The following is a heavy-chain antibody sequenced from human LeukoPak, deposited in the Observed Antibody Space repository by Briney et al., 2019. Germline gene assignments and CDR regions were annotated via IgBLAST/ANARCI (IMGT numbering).Heavy chain of an antibody. Sequence: ASVKVSCKVSGYTLTELSMHWVRQAPGKGLEWMGGFDPEDGETIYAQKFQGRVTITADESTSTAYMELSSLRSEDTAVYYCARDGYNYTPRGGGPSRHFDYWGQGTLVTVSS. CDR2: FDPEDGET. CDR3: ARDGYNYTPRGGGPSRHFDY. J-gene: IGHJ4*02. V-gene: IGHV1-24*01. D-gene: IGHD5-24*01. CDR1: GYTLTELS.